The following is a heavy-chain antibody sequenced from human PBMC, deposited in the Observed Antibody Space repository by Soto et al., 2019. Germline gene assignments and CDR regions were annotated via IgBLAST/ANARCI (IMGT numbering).Heavy chain of an antibody. V-gene: IGHV3-23*01. J-gene: IGHJ6*02. Sequence: GGSLRLSCAASGFTFSSYAMSWVRQAPGKGLEWVSAISGSGGSTYYADSVKGRFTISRDNSKNTLYLQMNSLRAEDTAVYYCAKDLLWMTANHYYYYGMDVWGQGTTVTVSS. CDR2: ISGSGGST. CDR1: GFTFSSYA. D-gene: IGHD2-21*02. CDR3: AKDLLWMTANHYYYYGMDV.